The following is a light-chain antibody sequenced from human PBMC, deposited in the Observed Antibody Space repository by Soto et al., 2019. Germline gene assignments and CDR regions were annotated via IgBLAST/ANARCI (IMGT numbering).Light chain of an antibody. V-gene: IGKV1-13*02. CDR1: QGISSA. J-gene: IGKJ4*02. CDR2: DAS. Sequence: AIPLTQSPSSLSASVGDRVTITCRASQGISSALAGYQQKPGKAPKLLIYDASSLESGVPSRFSGSGSGRDVAPAVSGLQPVDLATYHCQQFNSYPLTLGAGTKVEIQ. CDR3: QQFNSYPLT.